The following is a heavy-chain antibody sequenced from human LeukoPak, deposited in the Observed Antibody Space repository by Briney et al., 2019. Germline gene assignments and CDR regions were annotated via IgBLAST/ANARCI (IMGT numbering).Heavy chain of an antibody. J-gene: IGHJ4*02. V-gene: IGHV6-1*01. CDR3: AKDRYGDYYFDY. CDR2: TYYMSKWYN. CDR1: GDSLSRNSAA. Sequence: PSQTLSLTCALSGDSLSRNSAAWNCIRPSPSRGLEWLGRTYYMSKWYNNYAVSVKSPITINPDTSKNQFSLQLNSVPPEDTAVYYCAKDRYGDYYFDYWGQGTLVTVSS. D-gene: IGHD4-17*01.